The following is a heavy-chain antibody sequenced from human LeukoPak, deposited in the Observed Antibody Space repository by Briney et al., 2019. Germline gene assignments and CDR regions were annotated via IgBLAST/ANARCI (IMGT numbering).Heavy chain of an antibody. D-gene: IGHD3-22*01. Sequence: TSETLSLTCAVYGGSFSGYYWSWIRQPPGRGLEWIGEINHSGSTNYNPSLKSRVTISVDTSKNQFSLKLSSVTAADTAVYYCAREGYDSSQFDPWGQGTLVTVSS. CDR2: INHSGST. CDR3: AREGYDSSQFDP. V-gene: IGHV4-34*01. CDR1: GGSFSGYY. J-gene: IGHJ5*02.